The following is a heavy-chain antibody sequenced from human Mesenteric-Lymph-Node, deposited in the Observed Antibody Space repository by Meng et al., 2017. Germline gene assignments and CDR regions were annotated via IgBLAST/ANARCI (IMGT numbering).Heavy chain of an antibody. CDR1: GGSIGTFSSY. V-gene: IGHV4-61*02. CDR2: IYASGST. Sequence: SETLSLTCTVSGGSIGTFSSYWTWIRQPAGKGLEWIGRIYASGSTNYNPSLKSRVTISVDTSKNQFSLKLSSVTAADTAVYYCARAEGYGSYYFDYWGQGTLVTVSS. CDR3: ARAEGYGSYYFDY. J-gene: IGHJ4*02. D-gene: IGHD3-10*01.